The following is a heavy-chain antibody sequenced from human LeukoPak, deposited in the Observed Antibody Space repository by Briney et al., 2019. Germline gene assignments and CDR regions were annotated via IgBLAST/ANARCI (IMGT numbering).Heavy chain of an antibody. CDR1: GFTFDDYA. D-gene: IGHD3-10*01. CDR2: ISWNSGNI. CDR3: AKDIGDSGSYTPFDY. V-gene: IGHV3-9*01. Sequence: SLRLSCAASGFTFDDYAMHWVRQAPGKGLEWVSGISWNSGNIGYADSVKGRFTISRDNAKNSLYLQMNSLRAEDTALYYCAKDIGDSGSYTPFDYWGQGTLVTVSS. J-gene: IGHJ4*02.